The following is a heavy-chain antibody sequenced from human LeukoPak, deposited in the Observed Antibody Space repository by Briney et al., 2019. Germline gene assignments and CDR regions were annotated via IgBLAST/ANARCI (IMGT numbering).Heavy chain of an antibody. CDR3: VRSAIDAFDI. CDR1: GGSIGSYY. CDR2: IYNSGST. V-gene: IGHV4-59*08. D-gene: IGHD6-25*01. J-gene: IGHJ3*02. Sequence: PSETLSLTCTVSGGSIGSYYWSWIRQPPGKGLECIGYIYNSGSTNYNPSLKSRVSISVDTSKNQFSLKLSSVTAADTAVYYCVRSAIDAFDIWGQGTMVTVSS.